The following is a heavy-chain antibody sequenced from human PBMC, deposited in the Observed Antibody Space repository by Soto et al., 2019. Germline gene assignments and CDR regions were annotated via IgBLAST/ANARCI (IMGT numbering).Heavy chain of an antibody. Sequence: ASVKVSCKASGGTFSSYAISWVRQAPGQGLEWMGGIIPIFGTANYAQKFQGRVTITADESTSTAYMELSSLRSEDTAVYYCAREGSYVDYVYYWGQGTLVTVSS. V-gene: IGHV1-69*13. CDR3: AREGSYVDYVYY. D-gene: IGHD3-16*01. CDR2: IIPIFGTA. CDR1: GGTFSSYA. J-gene: IGHJ4*02.